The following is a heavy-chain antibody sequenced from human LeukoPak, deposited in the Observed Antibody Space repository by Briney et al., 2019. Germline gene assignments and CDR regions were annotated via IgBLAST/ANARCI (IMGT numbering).Heavy chain of an antibody. V-gene: IGHV4-59*08. J-gene: IGHJ1*01. CDR1: GGSFSGYY. CDR2: IYYSGST. D-gene: IGHD1-26*01. Sequence: SETLSLTCAVYGGSFSGYYWSWIRQPPGKGLEWIGYIYYSGSTNYNPSLKSRVTISVDTSKNQFSLKLSSVTAADTAVYYCARQASGSYPRAEYFQHWGQGTLVTVSS. CDR3: ARQASGSYPRAEYFQH.